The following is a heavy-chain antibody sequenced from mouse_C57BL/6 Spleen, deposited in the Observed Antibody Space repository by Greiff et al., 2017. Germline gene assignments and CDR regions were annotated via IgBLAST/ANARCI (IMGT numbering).Heavy chain of an antibody. J-gene: IGHJ4*01. V-gene: IGHV1-53*01. CDR2: INPGNGGT. CDR1: GYTFTSYW. D-gene: IGHD2-4*01. Sequence: QVQLQQPGTELVKPGASVKLSCKASGYTFTSYWMHWVKQRPGQGLEWIGNINPGNGGTNYNEKFKGKATLTVDKSSSTAYMQLSSLTSEDSAVYDWARWNYDYYDYYAMDYWGQGTSVTVSS. CDR3: ARWNYDYYDYYAMDY.